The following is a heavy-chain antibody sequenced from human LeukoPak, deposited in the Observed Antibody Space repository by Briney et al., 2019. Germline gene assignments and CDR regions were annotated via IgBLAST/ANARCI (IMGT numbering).Heavy chain of an antibody. J-gene: IGHJ4*02. D-gene: IGHD5-24*01. CDR3: ARGERRDGYTFAY. V-gene: IGHV4-59*01. CDR1: GVSISTYY. CDR2: VYYSGTT. Sequence: SETLSLTCTVSGVSISTYYWSWIRQPPGKGQEWFGYVYYSGTTNYNPSLKSRVTISLDTSKNQFSLMLSSVTAADTAVYFCARGERRDGYTFAYWGQGTLVTVSS.